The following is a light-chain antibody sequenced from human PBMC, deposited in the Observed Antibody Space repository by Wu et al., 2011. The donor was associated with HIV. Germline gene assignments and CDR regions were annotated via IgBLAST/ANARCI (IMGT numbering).Light chain of an antibody. CDR3: QQYESSPYT. CDR2: DAS. V-gene: IGKV3D-20*01. J-gene: IGKJ2*01. CDR1: QSVNIN. Sequence: EIVLTQSPLTLSLSPGERATLSCRASQSVNINLAWYQQKPGLAPRLLIYDASTRAPGFPDRFSGSGSGTDFTLTISRLEPEDSAVYYCQQYESSPYTFGQGTKAGDQ.